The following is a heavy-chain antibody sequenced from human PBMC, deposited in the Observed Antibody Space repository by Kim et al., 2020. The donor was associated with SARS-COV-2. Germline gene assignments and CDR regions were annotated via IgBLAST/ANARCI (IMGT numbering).Heavy chain of an antibody. CDR2: IKQDGSEK. CDR3: AREGDGYNFPYYYGMDV. D-gene: IGHD5-12*01. J-gene: IGHJ6*02. V-gene: IGHV3-7*01. CDR1: GFTFSSYW. Sequence: GGSLRLSCAASGFTFSSYWMSWVRQAPGKGLEWVANIKQDGSEKYYVDSVKGRFTISRDNAKNSLYLQMNSLRAEDTAVYYCAREGDGYNFPYYYGMDVWGQGTSLTGS.